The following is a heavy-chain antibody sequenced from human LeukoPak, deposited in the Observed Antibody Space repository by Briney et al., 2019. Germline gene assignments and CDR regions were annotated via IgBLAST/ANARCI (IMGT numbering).Heavy chain of an antibody. D-gene: IGHD2-2*01. V-gene: IGHV4-38-2*01. Sequence: SETLSLTCAVSGYSISSGYYWGWIRQPPGKGVEWIGSIYHSGSTYYNPSLKSRVTISVDTSKNQFSLKLSSVTAADTAVYYCARHGVPAPFDPWGQGTLVTVSS. CDR1: GYSISSGYY. CDR2: IYHSGST. CDR3: ARHGVPAPFDP. J-gene: IGHJ5*02.